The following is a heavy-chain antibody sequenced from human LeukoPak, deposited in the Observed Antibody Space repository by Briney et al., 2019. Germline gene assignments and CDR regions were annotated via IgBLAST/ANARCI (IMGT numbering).Heavy chain of an antibody. V-gene: IGHV4-34*01. Sequence: PSETLSLTCAVYGGSFSGYYWSWIRQPPGKGLEWIGEINHSGSTNYNPSLKSRVTISVDTSKNQFSLKLTSVTAADTAVYYCARDGSGRGWFDPWGQGTLVTVSS. J-gene: IGHJ5*02. D-gene: IGHD3-10*01. CDR2: INHSGST. CDR1: GGSFSGYY. CDR3: ARDGSGRGWFDP.